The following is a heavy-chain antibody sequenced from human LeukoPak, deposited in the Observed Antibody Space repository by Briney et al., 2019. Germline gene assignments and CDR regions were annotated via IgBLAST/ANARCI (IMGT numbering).Heavy chain of an antibody. J-gene: IGHJ4*02. CDR2: INTDGSST. CDR1: GFTFSSYW. CDR3: ARDTYETSGYSYGPFDY. V-gene: IGHV3-74*01. Sequence: GGSLRLSCAASGFTFSSYWMHWVRHAPGKGLMWVSHINTDGSSTSYADSVKGRFTISRDNAKNTLNLQMNSLRAEDTAVYHCARDTYETSGYSYGPFDYWGQGTLVTVSS. D-gene: IGHD3-22*01.